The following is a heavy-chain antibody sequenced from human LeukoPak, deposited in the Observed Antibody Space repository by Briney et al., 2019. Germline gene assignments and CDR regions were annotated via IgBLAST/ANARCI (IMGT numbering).Heavy chain of an antibody. Sequence: GGSLRLSCAASGFTFSNAWMSWVRQAPGKGLEWVGRIKSKTDGGTTDYAAPVKGRFTISRDDSKNTLYLQMNSLKTEDTAVYYCTTGTFSYSSGWSDGYWGQGTLVTVSS. D-gene: IGHD6-19*01. V-gene: IGHV3-15*01. CDR1: GFTFSNAW. CDR3: TTGTFSYSSGWSDGY. CDR2: IKSKTDGGTT. J-gene: IGHJ4*02.